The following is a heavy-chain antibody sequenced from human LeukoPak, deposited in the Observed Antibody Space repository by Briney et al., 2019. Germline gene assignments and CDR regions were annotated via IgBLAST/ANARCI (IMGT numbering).Heavy chain of an antibody. CDR2: INRDGSER. J-gene: IGHJ1*01. CDR1: GFTFSNYW. CDR3: AKDLNTYRYDSRDLQH. D-gene: IGHD3-22*01. Sequence: GGSLRLSCAASGFTFSNYWMTWVRQAPGKGLEWVANINRDGSERYYVDSVKGRFTISRDDTKSSLYLQMNSLRAEDTAVYYCAKDLNTYRYDSRDLQHWGQGILVTVSS. V-gene: IGHV3-7*03.